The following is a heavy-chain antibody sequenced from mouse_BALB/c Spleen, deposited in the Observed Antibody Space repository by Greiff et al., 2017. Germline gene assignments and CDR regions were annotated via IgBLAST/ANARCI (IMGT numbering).Heavy chain of an antibody. V-gene: IGHV1-31*01. Sequence: VHVKQSGPELVKPGASVKISCKASGYSFTGYYMHWVKQSHVKSLEWIGRINPYNGATSYNQNFKDKASLTVDKSSSTAYMELHSLTSEDSAVYDCARQDTLGAYAMDYWGQGTSVTFSS. D-gene: IGHD5-1-1*01. CDR2: INPYNGAT. J-gene: IGHJ4*01. CDR1: GYSFTGYY. CDR3: ARQDTLGAYAMDY.